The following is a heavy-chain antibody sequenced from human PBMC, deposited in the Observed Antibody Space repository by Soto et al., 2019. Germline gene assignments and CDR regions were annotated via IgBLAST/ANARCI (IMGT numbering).Heavy chain of an antibody. CDR3: ARQGYCRSTSCYTVDS. CDR2: IYPGDSNT. J-gene: IGHJ4*02. Sequence: HGESLKISCEGSGYSFTNYWIGWVRQMPGKGLEWMGIIYPGDSNTRYSPSFQGQVTISADKSISTAYLQWSSLKASDTAMYYCARQGYCRSTSCYTVDSWGQGTLVTVSS. CDR1: GYSFTNYW. V-gene: IGHV5-51*01. D-gene: IGHD2-2*02.